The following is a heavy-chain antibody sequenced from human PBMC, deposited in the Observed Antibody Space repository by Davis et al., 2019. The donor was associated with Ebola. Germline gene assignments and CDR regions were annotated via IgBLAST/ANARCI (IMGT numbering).Heavy chain of an antibody. V-gene: IGHV3-23*01. D-gene: IGHD3-10*01. Sequence: GESLKISCAASGFTFSSYAMSWVRQAPGKGLEWVSAISGSGGSTYYADSVKGRFTISRDNSKNTLYLQMNSLRAEDTAVYYCAVSFTMVRGPEFWGQGTLVTVSS. CDR3: AVSFTMVRGPEF. CDR1: GFTFSSYA. J-gene: IGHJ4*02. CDR2: ISGSGGST.